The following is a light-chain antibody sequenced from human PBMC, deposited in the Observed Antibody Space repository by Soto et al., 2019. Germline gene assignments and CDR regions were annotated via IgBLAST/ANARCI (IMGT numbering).Light chain of an antibody. CDR2: GAS. J-gene: IGKJ2*01. CDR3: QQYGSSPYT. V-gene: IGKV3-20*01. Sequence: EIVLPQSPGTLSLSPGERAPLSCRASQSVSSSYLAWYQQKPGQAPSLLIYGASSRGTGIPDRFSGSGSGTDFTLTISRLEPEDFAVYYCQQYGSSPYTFGQGTKLEIK. CDR1: QSVSSSY.